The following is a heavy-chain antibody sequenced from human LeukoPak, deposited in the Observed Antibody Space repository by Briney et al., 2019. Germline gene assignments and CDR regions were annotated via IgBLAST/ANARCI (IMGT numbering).Heavy chain of an antibody. J-gene: IGHJ4*02. CDR3: ARVAVDDYYFDY. Sequence: SQTLSLTCTVSGGSISSYYWSWIRQPPGKGLEWIGYIYYSGSTNYNPSLKSRVTISVDTSKNQFSLKLSSVTAVDTAVYYCARVAVDDYYFDYWGQGTLVTVSS. CDR1: GGSISSYY. CDR2: IYYSGST. V-gene: IGHV4-59*01. D-gene: IGHD3-3*01.